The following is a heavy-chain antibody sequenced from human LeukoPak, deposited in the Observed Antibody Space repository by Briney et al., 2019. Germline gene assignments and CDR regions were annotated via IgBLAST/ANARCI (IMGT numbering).Heavy chain of an antibody. CDR2: ISYDGSNK. CDR1: GFTFSSYG. V-gene: IGHV3-30*18. J-gene: IGHJ4*02. CDR3: AKVLAAAGIRDY. D-gene: IGHD6-13*01. Sequence: GGSLRLSCAASGFTFSSYGMHWVRQAPGKGLEWVAVISYDGSNKYYADSVKGRFTISRDNSKNTLYLQMNSLRAEDTAVYYCAKVLAAAGIRDYWGQGTLVTVSS.